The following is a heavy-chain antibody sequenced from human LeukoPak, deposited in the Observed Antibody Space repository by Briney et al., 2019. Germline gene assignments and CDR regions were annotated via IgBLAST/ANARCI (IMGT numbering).Heavy chain of an antibody. CDR3: ARDGVPYGSGSFDY. D-gene: IGHD3-10*01. V-gene: IGHV3-7*01. CDR1: GFTFSSYW. Sequence: PGGSLRLSCAASGFTFSSYWMSWVRQAPGKGLEWVANIKQDGSEKYYVDSVKGRFTISRDNAKNSLYLQMNSLRAEDTAVYYCARDGVPYGSGSFDYWGQGTLVTVSS. CDR2: IKQDGSEK. J-gene: IGHJ4*02.